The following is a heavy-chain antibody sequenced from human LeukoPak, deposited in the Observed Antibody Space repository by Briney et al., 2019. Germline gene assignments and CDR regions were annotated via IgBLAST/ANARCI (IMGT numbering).Heavy chain of an antibody. CDR3: ARGVLGAYFDL. V-gene: IGHV4-59*11. CDR2: VENYGRT. CDR1: GGSISSHY. D-gene: IGHD4-17*01. J-gene: IGHJ4*02. Sequence: SETLSLICTVSGGSISSHYWSWIRQPPGKGLEWIGYVENYGRTECIPSLQSRVTLSVDTSKNQFSLKLNSVTAADTAVYYCARGVLGAYFDLRGQGTLVTVSS.